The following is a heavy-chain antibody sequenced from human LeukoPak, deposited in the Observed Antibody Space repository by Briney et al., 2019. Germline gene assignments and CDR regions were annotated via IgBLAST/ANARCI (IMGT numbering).Heavy chain of an antibody. CDR1: GFTFSSYS. CDR3: ARVVDTPMVLYGAFDI. Sequence: GGSLRLSCTASGFTFSSYSMNWVRQAPGKGLEWVSSISTSSSYIYYADSVKGRFTISRDNARNSLYLQMNALRAEDTAVYYCARVVDTPMVLYGAFDIWGQGTMVTVSS. V-gene: IGHV3-21*01. J-gene: IGHJ3*02. D-gene: IGHD5-18*01. CDR2: ISTSSSYI.